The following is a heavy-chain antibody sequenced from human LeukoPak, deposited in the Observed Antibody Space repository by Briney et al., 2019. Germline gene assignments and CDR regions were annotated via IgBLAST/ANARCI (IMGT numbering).Heavy chain of an antibody. Sequence: PGGSLRPSCVASGFSLGSYSMNWVRQAPGKGLEWISYISSSSGTVYYADSVKGRFTISRDNAKNSLFLQLNTLRVDDTAVYYCARGYSFIDFWGQGTLLTVSS. CDR3: ARGYSFIDF. J-gene: IGHJ4*02. CDR1: GFSLGSYS. CDR2: ISSSSGTV. D-gene: IGHD5-18*01. V-gene: IGHV3-48*01.